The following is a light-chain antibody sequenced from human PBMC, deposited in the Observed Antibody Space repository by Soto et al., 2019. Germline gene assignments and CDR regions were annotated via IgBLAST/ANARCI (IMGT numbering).Light chain of an antibody. CDR2: GAS. CDR3: QQYGSSPNDT. V-gene: IGKV3-20*01. J-gene: IGKJ4*01. Sequence: EIVLTQSPGTLSLSPGERATLSCRASQSVSSSYLAWYQQKPGQAPRLLIYGASSRATGIPDRFSGSGSGTDFTLTISRLEPEDFAVYYCQQYGSSPNDTFGGGTKVEIK. CDR1: QSVSSSY.